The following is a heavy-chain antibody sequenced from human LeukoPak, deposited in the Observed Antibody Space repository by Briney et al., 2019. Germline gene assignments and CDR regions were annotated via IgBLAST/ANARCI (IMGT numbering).Heavy chain of an antibody. V-gene: IGHV4-61*02. Sequence: PSETLSLTCTVSGASISSGSYCWSWIRQPAGRGLEYIGGIYTSGSTNYNPSLKSRVTMSVDTSKNQFSLKLSSVTAADTAVYYCARAYYDFWSEYNWFDPWGQGTLVTVSS. CDR3: ARAYYDFWSEYNWFDP. CDR2: IYTSGST. J-gene: IGHJ5*02. D-gene: IGHD3-3*01. CDR1: GASISSGSYC.